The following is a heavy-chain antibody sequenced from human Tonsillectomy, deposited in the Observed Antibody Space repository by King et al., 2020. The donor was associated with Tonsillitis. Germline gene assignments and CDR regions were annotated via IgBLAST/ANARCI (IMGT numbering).Heavy chain of an antibody. V-gene: IGHV3-30*01. D-gene: IGHD1-14*01. J-gene: IGHJ4*02. CDR3: ARGGRLLTSSSDY. Sequence: VQLVESGGGVAQPGGSLRLSCGASGFTFNNYVMHWVRQAPGKGLEWVALISDDGSNNHYADSVRGRLTLSRGNSKSRLFLQMNSVRWDDTAMYYCARGGRLLTSSSDYWGPGTLVTVSS. CDR2: ISDDGSNN. CDR1: GFTFNNYV.